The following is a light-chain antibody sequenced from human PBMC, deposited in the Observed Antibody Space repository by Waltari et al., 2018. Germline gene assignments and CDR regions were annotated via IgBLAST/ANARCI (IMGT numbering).Light chain of an antibody. CDR1: QNINTL. V-gene: IGKV1-5*03. Sequence: DIQMTQSPSTLSTSVAIGDRVTLTRRASQNINTLFARYQHKPGKAPKVLVYKASNLESGGPSRFSGSGSGTEFTLTISNLQPDDFATYYCQQYYTYPLTFGGGTRVEIK. CDR3: QQYYTYPLT. J-gene: IGKJ4*01. CDR2: KAS.